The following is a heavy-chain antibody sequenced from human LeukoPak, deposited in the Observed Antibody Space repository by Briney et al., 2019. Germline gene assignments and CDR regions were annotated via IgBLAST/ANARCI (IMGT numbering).Heavy chain of an antibody. CDR3: AKVEDYGDYGPPKH. V-gene: IGHV3-30*18. CDR1: GFNFSSYG. J-gene: IGHJ1*01. CDR2: ISYDGTET. D-gene: IGHD4-17*01. Sequence: QTGGSLRLSCAASGFNFSSYGMSWVRQGPGKGLKWVAVISYDGTETHYADSVRGRFTISRDNSNNMLFLQMHSLREDDTATYYCAKVEDYGDYGPPKHWGQGTLVAVSS.